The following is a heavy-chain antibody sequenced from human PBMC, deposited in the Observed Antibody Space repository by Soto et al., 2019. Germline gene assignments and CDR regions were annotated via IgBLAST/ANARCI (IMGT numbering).Heavy chain of an antibody. CDR2: INHRGST. CDR3: VRILLERRRFDY. V-gene: IGHV4-34*01. Sequence: QVQLQQWGAGLLRPSETLSLTCAVYGGSFSNYYWTWVRQPPGKGLEWIGEINHRGSTSYNPSLTRRVTVSLDTSKSQFSLKLTSVTAADTAVYYCVRILLERRRFDYWGQGTLVTVSS. J-gene: IGHJ4*02. CDR1: GGSFSNYY. D-gene: IGHD1-1*01.